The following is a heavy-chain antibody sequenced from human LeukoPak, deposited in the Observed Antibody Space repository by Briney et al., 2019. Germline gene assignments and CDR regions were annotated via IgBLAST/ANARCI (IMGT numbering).Heavy chain of an antibody. Sequence: SETLSLTCTVSGGSISTTSYYWGWIRQPPGKGLEWIGSVFYTGNTFYNPSLKSRVTISVDTSSNQFSLKLSSVTAADTAVYYCARHGGSYSPDGYFDYWGQGTLVTVSS. CDR1: GGSISTTSYY. D-gene: IGHD1-26*01. J-gene: IGHJ4*02. CDR3: ARHGGSYSPDGYFDY. V-gene: IGHV4-39*01. CDR2: VFYTGNT.